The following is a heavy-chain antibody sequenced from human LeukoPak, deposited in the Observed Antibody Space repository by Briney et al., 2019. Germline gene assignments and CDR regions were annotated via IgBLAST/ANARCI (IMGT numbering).Heavy chain of an antibody. J-gene: IGHJ3*02. CDR2: INHSGST. CDR3: ARDVLGGWSRTPDAFDI. Sequence: SETLSLTCAVYGGSFSGYYWSWIRQPPGKGLEWIGEINHSGSTNYNPSLKSRVTISVDTSKNQFSLKLSSVTAADTAVYYCARDVLGGWSRTPDAFDIWGQGTMVTVSS. D-gene: IGHD6-19*01. CDR1: GGSFSGYY. V-gene: IGHV4-34*01.